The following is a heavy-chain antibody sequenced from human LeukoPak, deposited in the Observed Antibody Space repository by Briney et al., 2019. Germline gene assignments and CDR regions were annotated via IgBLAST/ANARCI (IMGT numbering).Heavy chain of an antibody. J-gene: IGHJ4*02. CDR3: VRASRELLRDY. D-gene: IGHD1-26*01. Sequence: GGSLRLSCAASGFTFSSYWMTRVRQAPGKGLEWVANIKPDGSEEYYVDSVKGRFTISRVNAKNSLYLQMNSLRAEDTAVYYCVRASRELLRDYWGQGTLVTVSS. CDR1: GFTFSSYW. CDR2: IKPDGSEE. V-gene: IGHV3-7*01.